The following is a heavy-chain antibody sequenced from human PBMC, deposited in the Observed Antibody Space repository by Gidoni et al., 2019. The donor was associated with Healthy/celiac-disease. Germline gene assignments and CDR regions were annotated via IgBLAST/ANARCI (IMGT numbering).Heavy chain of an antibody. Sequence: QVQLVESGGGLVKPGGSLRLSCAASGFTFSDYYMSWIRQAPGKGLEWVSYLISRGSTIYYADSVKGRFTISRDNAKNSLYLQMNSLRAEDTAVYYCARDPNEPKDGLVFDYWGQGTLVTVSS. D-gene: IGHD1-1*01. CDR3: ARDPNEPKDGLVFDY. J-gene: IGHJ4*02. V-gene: IGHV3-11*01. CDR1: GFTFSDYY. CDR2: LISRGSTI.